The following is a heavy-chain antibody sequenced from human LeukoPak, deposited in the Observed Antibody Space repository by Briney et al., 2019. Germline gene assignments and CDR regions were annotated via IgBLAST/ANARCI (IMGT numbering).Heavy chain of an antibody. D-gene: IGHD3-16*01. V-gene: IGHV1-46*01. CDR1: GYTFTIYH. J-gene: IGHJ5*02. Sequence: ASVKVSCKASGYTFTIYHMHWVRQAPGQGLEWVGIINPSGGSTTYAQKFQGRVTMTRDMSTSTVYMELSSLRSEDTAVYYCARDLGPTTLSWFDPWGQGTLVTVSS. CDR2: INPSGGST. CDR3: ARDLGPTTLSWFDP.